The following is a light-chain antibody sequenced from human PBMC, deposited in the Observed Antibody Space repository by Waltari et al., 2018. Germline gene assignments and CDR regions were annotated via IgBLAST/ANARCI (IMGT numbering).Light chain of an antibody. CDR1: SSDIGSAT. J-gene: IGLJ3*02. CDR3: AAWDKSLSGPV. Sequence: QSALTQPPSVSGTPGQRVTISCSTSSSDIGSATVNWYQQLPGTAPKLLIFGNDQRPSGVPARFSCSKSGTSAALAIRGLQSEDEADYYCAAWDKSLSGPVFGGGTKLTVL. V-gene: IGLV1-44*01. CDR2: GND.